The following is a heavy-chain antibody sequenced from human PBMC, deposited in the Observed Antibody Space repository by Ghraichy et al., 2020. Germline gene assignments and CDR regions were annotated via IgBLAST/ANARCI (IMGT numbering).Heavy chain of an antibody. D-gene: IGHD5-24*01. J-gene: IGHJ4*02. CDR3: ARRLDGYNFDY. Sequence: SQTLSLTCAVYGGSFSGYYWSWIRQPPGKGLEWIGEINHSGSTNYNPSRKSRVTISVDTSKNQFSLKLSSVTAADTAVYYCARRLDGYNFDYWGQGTLVTVSS. V-gene: IGHV4-34*01. CDR2: INHSGST. CDR1: GGSFSGYY.